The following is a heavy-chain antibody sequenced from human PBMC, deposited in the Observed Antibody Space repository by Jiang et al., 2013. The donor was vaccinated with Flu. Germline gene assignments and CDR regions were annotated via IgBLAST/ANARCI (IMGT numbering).Heavy chain of an antibody. V-gene: IGHV4-59*01. CDR1: GGSISSYF. Sequence: GLVKPSETLSLTCSVSGGSISSYFWTWMRQPPGKGLEWIAHIYDSGSANYNASLRSRLTISLDTSKNQLSLKLRSVTAADTAVYYCARVNNQRGEWELPSGRKYYGMDVWGQGTTVTVSS. J-gene: IGHJ6*02. D-gene: IGHD1-26*01. CDR2: IYDSGSA. CDR3: ARVNNQRGEWELPSGRKYYGMDV.